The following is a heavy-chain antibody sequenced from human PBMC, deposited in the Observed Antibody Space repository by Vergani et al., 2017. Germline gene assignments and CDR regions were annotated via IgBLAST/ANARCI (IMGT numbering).Heavy chain of an antibody. Sequence: QVQLQESGPGLVKSSETLSLTCSVSFDSIRNLYCNWIRQPPGKGLEWIGSIHYSENTNYNPSLKTRVTISVDTSKNQFPLTLTSVTAADTAVYYCASDTHIGQRADRWGEGILVTVTS. D-gene: IGHD3/OR15-3a*01. J-gene: IGHJ5*02. CDR1: FDSIRNLY. CDR2: IHYSENT. CDR3: ASDTHIGQRADR. V-gene: IGHV4-59*11.